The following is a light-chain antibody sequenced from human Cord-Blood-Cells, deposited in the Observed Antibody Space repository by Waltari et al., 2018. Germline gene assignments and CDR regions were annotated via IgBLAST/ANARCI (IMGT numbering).Light chain of an antibody. V-gene: IGLV2-23*01. CDR3: CSYAGSSTFVV. Sequence: QSALTQPASVSGSPGQSITISCTGTSSDVGSYNLVSWYQQHPGKAPKLMIYEGSKRRSGVSNRFSGSRSGNTASLPISGLQTEDEADYYCCSYAGSSTFVVFGGGTKLTVL. CDR1: SSDVGSYNL. J-gene: IGLJ2*01. CDR2: EGS.